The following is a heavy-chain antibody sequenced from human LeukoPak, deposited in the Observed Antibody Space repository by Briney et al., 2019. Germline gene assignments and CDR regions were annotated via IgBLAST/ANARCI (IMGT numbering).Heavy chain of an antibody. Sequence: SETLSLTCTVSGGSISSYYWSWIRQPPGKGLEWIGYIYYSGSTNYNPSLKSRVTISVDTSKNQSSLKLSSVTAADTAVYYCARVVYCGGDCYPDYWGQGTLVTVSS. V-gene: IGHV4-59*01. CDR3: ARVVYCGGDCYPDY. D-gene: IGHD2-21*02. J-gene: IGHJ4*02. CDR1: GGSISSYY. CDR2: IYYSGST.